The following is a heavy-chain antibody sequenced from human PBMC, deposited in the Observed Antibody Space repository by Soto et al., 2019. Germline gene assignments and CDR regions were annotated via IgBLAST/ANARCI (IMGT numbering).Heavy chain of an antibody. CDR1: GFTFTTDW. Sequence: PGGSLRLSCAVSGFTFTTDWMSWVRQAPGKGLEWVANIKQDGSEKYYVDSVRGRFTISRDNAWNSVSLQMNSLGVDDTAVYFCAREWSPPLAVFDYWGQGVLVTVSS. CDR2: IKQDGSEK. V-gene: IGHV3-7*03. J-gene: IGHJ4*02. CDR3: AREWSPPLAVFDY. D-gene: IGHD1-26*01.